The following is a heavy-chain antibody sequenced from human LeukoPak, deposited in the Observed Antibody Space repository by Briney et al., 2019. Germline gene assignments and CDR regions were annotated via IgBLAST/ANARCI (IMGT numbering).Heavy chain of an antibody. CDR2: IYYSGST. V-gene: IGHV4-59*01. D-gene: IGHD3-10*01. J-gene: IGHJ6*04. CDR3: ARGDTMVRGVIAYYYYGMDV. CDR1: GGSISSYY. Sequence: SETLSLTCTVSGGSISSYYWSWSRQPPGKGLEWIGYIYYSGSTNYNPSLKSRVTISVDTSKNQFSLKLSSVTAADTAVYYCARGDTMVRGVIAYYYYGMDVWGKGTTVTVSS.